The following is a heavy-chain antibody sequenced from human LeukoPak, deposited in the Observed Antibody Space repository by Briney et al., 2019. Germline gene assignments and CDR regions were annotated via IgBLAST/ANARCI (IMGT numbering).Heavy chain of an antibody. J-gene: IGHJ3*02. CDR2: MSAYNGNT. D-gene: IGHD2-15*01. CDR3: AVLVVVVAAGNDAFDI. CDR1: GYTFTSYG. V-gene: IGHV1-18*01. Sequence: GASVKVSCKASGYTFTSYGISWVRQAPGQGLEWMGWMSAYNGNTNYAQKLQGRVTMTTDTSTSTAYMELRSLRSDDTAVYYCAVLVVVVAAGNDAFDIWGQGTMVTVSS.